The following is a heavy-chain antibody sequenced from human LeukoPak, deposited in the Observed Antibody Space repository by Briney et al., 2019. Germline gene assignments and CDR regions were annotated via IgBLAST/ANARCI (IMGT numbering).Heavy chain of an antibody. CDR2: INSDGSST. D-gene: IGHD3-16*01. Sequence: GGSLRLYCAASGFTFSSYWMHWVRQSPGKGLVWVSRINSDGSSTSCADSVKGRFTISRDNAKNTLYLQMNSLRAEDTAVYYCARGVGVPDYWGQGTLVTVSS. V-gene: IGHV3-74*01. CDR1: GFTFSSYW. CDR3: ARGVGVPDY. J-gene: IGHJ4*02.